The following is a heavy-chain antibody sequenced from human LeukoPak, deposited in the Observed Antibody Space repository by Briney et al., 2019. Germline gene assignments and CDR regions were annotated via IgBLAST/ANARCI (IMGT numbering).Heavy chain of an antibody. CDR2: MFYSGNT. CDR3: ARHPHYYFDNSAR. Sequence: SETLSLTCIVSGGSISSRSYYWGWIRQPPGKGLEWIGSMFYSGNTYYNPSLKSRITISVDTSKNQLSLRLSSVTAADTAVYYCARHPHYYFDNSARWGQGTLVTVSS. J-gene: IGHJ4*02. D-gene: IGHD3-22*01. CDR1: GGSISSRSYY. V-gene: IGHV4-39*01.